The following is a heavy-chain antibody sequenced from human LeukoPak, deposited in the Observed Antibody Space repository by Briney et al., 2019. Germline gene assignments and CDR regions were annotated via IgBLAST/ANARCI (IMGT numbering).Heavy chain of an antibody. CDR3: ASRNYYGSGSYYTKAGYYYGMDV. D-gene: IGHD3-10*01. CDR1: GYTFTGYY. CDR2: INPNSGGT. V-gene: IGHV1-2*02. J-gene: IGHJ6*02. Sequence: ASVMVSCKASGYTFTGYYMHWVRQAPGQGLEWMGWINPNSGGTNYAQKFQGRVTMTRDTSISTAYMELSRLRSDDTAVYYCASRNYYGSGSYYTKAGYYYGMDVWGQGTTVTVSS.